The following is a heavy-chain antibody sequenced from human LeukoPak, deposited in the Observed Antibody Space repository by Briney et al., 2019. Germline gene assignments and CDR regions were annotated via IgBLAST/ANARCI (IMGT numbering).Heavy chain of an antibody. D-gene: IGHD5-24*01. CDR1: GYTFTDYY. CDR2: LNPNSGDT. J-gene: IGHJ4*02. CDR3: ARGRDIEMTTMSGGSDY. V-gene: IGHV1-2*02. Sequence: GASVKVSCKASGYTFTDYYMHWVRQAPGQGLEWMGWLNPNSGDTNYAQKFQGRVSMTRDMSISTAYMDLSDLRSDDTAVYYCARGRDIEMTTMSGGSDYWGQGTLVTVSS.